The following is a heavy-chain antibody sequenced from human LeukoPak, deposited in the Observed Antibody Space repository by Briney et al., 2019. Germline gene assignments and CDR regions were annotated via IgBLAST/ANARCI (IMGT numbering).Heavy chain of an antibody. D-gene: IGHD6-19*01. CDR1: GFTFDDYA. V-gene: IGHV3-9*03. Sequence: SLRLSCAASGFTFDDYATHWVRQAPGKGLEWFSGISWNSGSIGYADSVKGRFTISRDNAKNSLYLQMNSLRAEDMALYYCARSSGWYKGSYFDYWGQGTLVTVSS. CDR2: ISWNSGSI. J-gene: IGHJ4*02. CDR3: ARSSGWYKGSYFDY.